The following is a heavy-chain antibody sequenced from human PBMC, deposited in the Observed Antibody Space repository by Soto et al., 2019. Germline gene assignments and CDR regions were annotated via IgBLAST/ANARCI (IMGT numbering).Heavy chain of an antibody. CDR3: SRAITSPSSKTWVDA. D-gene: IGHD1-20*01. J-gene: IGHJ4*02. CDR2: ISADSGEA. V-gene: IGHV1-18*01. CDR1: GYTFRSYG. Sequence: ASVKVPCKASGYTFRSYGVTWVRQAPGQGLEWLGWISADSGEATYAESLKDRLTLTAAASATTASMELKRLRSDDTAVYYYSRAITSPSSKTWVDAWGQGTLVTVSS.